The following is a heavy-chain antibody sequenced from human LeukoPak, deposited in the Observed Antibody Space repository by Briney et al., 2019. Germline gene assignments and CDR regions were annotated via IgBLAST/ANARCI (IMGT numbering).Heavy chain of an antibody. Sequence: GGSLRLSCAASGFTFSSYAMSWVRQAPGKGLEWVSAISGSGGSTYYADSVKSRFTISRDNSKNTLYLQMNSLRAEDTAVYYCAKLIRGVIIYYYYGMDVWGQGTTVTVSS. CDR1: GFTFSSYA. D-gene: IGHD3-10*01. V-gene: IGHV3-23*01. J-gene: IGHJ6*02. CDR3: AKLIRGVIIYYYYGMDV. CDR2: ISGSGGST.